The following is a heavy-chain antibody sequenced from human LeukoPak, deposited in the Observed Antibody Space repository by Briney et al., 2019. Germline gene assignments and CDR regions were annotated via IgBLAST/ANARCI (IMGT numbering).Heavy chain of an antibody. CDR1: GYTFTSYY. CDR3: AREAEVATKWAGFDY. Sequence: ASVKVSCKASGYTFTSYYMHWERQAPGQGLEWMGIINPSGGSTSYAQKFQGRVTMTRDTSTSTVYMELSSLRSEDTAVYYCAREAEVATKWAGFDYWGQGTLVTVSS. CDR2: INPSGGST. D-gene: IGHD5-12*01. J-gene: IGHJ4*02. V-gene: IGHV1-46*01.